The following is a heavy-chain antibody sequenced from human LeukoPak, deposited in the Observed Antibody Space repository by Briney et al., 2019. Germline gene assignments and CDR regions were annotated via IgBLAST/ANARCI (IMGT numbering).Heavy chain of an antibody. D-gene: IGHD3-10*01. V-gene: IGHV4-61*02. CDR1: GGSISSGSYY. CDR3: ARAYGSGSLDAFDI. J-gene: IGHJ3*02. CDR2: IYTSEIT. Sequence: PSETLSLTCTVSGGSISSGSYYWSWIRQPAGKGLEWVGRIYTSEITNYNPSLKSRVTISVDTSKNQFSLKLSSVTAADTAVYYCARAYGSGSLDAFDIWGQGTMVTVSS.